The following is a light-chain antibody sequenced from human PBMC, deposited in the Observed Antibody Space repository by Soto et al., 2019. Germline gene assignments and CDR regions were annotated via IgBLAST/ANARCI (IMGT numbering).Light chain of an antibody. CDR1: ETVATN. CDR2: GAS. CDR3: QLRSDWPPGIT. J-gene: IGKJ5*01. Sequence: EVVMTQSPATLSASPGERATLSCWASETVATNLAWYQQKPGQAPRLIISGASTRAAGISDRFRGSGSGTEFTLTISSLEPEYFAVYYCQLRSDWPPGITFGQGTRLEIK. V-gene: IGKV3-15*01.